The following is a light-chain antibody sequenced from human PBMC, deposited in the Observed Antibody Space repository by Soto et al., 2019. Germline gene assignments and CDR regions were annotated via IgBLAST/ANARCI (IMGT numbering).Light chain of an antibody. CDR1: QGIGSY. Sequence: IKLTQSPSSLSASVGDRVTITCRASQGIGSYLAWYQQKPGEAPKLLIFAASTLQSGVPSRFGGSGSGTDFTLTISSLQAEDFATYYCQQLSTYPSTFGGGTKVDI. J-gene: IGKJ4*01. CDR3: QQLSTYPST. CDR2: AAS. V-gene: IGKV1-9*01.